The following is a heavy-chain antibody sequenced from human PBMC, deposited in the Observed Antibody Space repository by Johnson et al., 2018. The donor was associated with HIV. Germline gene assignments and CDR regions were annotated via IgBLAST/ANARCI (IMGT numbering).Heavy chain of an antibody. CDR2: ISYDGSNK. V-gene: IGHV3-30*04. J-gene: IGHJ3*02. Sequence: QVQLVESGGGVVQPGRSLRLSCAASGFTFSSYAMHWVRQAPGKGLEWVAVISYDGSNKYYADSVKGRITISRDNSKTTLYVQMNSLRAEDTAVYYCARDIVGAPDAFDIWGQGTMVTVSS. D-gene: IGHD1-26*01. CDR1: GFTFSSYA. CDR3: ARDIVGAPDAFDI.